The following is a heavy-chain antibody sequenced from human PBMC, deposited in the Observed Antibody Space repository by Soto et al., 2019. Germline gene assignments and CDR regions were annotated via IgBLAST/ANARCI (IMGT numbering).Heavy chain of an antibody. CDR1: GGSIASSNW. J-gene: IGHJ4*02. D-gene: IGHD2-8*02. CDR2: IYHSGST. V-gene: IGHV4-4*02. CDR3: AADTAVYYWC. Sequence: QVQLQESGPGLVKPSGTLSLTCAVSGGSIASSNWWTWDRQPPGKGLEWTGEIYHSGSTDYNPSLKSRVTISLDKSKKQFSLKVTSVTAADTATYVTAADTAVYYWCWGQGILVTVSS.